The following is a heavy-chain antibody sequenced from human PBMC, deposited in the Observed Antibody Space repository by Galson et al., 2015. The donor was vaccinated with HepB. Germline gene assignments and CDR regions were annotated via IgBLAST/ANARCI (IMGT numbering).Heavy chain of an antibody. J-gene: IGHJ6*02. Sequence: SVKVSCKASGYRFTGYFIHWVRQAPGQGLEWMGRINPNSGGTNYAQKFQDRVTMTRDTSISTVYMELSRLKSDDTVVYYCARGGDFWSDYGMDVWGQGTTVTVS. CDR1: GYRFTGYF. CDR2: INPNSGGT. V-gene: IGHV1-2*05. D-gene: IGHD3/OR15-3a*01. CDR3: ARGGDFWSDYGMDV.